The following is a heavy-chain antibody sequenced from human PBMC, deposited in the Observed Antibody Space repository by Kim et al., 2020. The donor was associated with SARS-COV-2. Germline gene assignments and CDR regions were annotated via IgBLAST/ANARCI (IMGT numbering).Heavy chain of an antibody. J-gene: IGHJ4*02. V-gene: IGHV4-59*02. D-gene: IGHD2-8*02. CDR1: GDPVTTYY. Sequence: SETLSLTCTVSGDPVTTYYWSWIRQPPGKGLEWIGYVFKTGDTNSNPSLKSRVTMSIDTSKNQFSLKLTSVTAADTAVYYCAGGYCTGGRCYSSPDFWGQGILVNVSS. CDR2: VFKTGDT. CDR3: AGGYCTGGRCYSSPDF.